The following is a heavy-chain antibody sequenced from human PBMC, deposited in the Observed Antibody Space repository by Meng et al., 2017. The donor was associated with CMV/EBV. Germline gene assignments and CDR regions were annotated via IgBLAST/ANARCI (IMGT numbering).Heavy chain of an antibody. CDR1: GFTFSSYG. CDR3: AKDTNYYGSGSYDY. D-gene: IGHD3-10*01. V-gene: IGHV3-30*02. Sequence: GGSLRLSCAASGFTFSSYGMHWVRQAPGKGLEWVAFIRYDGSNKYYADSVKGRFTISRDNSKNTLYLQMNSLRAEDPAVYYCAKDTNYYGSGSYDYWGQGTLVTVSS. CDR2: IRYDGSNK. J-gene: IGHJ4*02.